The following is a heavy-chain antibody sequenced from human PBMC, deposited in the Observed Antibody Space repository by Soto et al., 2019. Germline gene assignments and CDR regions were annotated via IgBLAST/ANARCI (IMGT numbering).Heavy chain of an antibody. CDR3: ARDGLCTDGTGGSRHARFLHNWVDP. D-gene: IGHD2-15*01. Sequence: EVQLVESGGGLVQPGGSLRLSCAASGFSFSSYWMHWVRQVPGKGLVWVSRINSDGSNTNYADSVKGRFTISRDNGKNTLYLQMNSLRFEDTAVYYCARDGLCTDGTGGSRHARFLHNWVDPWGQGSLVTVSS. V-gene: IGHV3-74*01. CDR2: INSDGSNT. J-gene: IGHJ5*02. CDR1: GFSFSSYW.